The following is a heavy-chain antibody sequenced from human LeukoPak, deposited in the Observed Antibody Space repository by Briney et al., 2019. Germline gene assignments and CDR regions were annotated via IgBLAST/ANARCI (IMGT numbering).Heavy chain of an antibody. Sequence: SVTVSCTASGFTFTSSAVQWVRQARGQRLEWIGWIVVGSGNTNYAQKFQERVTITRDMSTSTAYMELSSLRSEDTAVYYCAADPEVTNDGPLGYWGQGTLVTVSS. CDR2: IVVGSGNT. D-gene: IGHD2-8*01. V-gene: IGHV1-58*01. J-gene: IGHJ4*02. CDR3: AADPEVTNDGPLGY. CDR1: GFTFTSSA.